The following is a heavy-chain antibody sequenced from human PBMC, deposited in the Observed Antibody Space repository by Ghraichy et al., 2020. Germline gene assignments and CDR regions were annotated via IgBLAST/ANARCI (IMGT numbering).Heavy chain of an antibody. Sequence: ASVKVSCKASGYTFTSYGISWVRQAPGQGLEWMGWISAYNGNTNYAQKLQGRVTMTTDTSTSTAYMELRSLRSDDTAVYYCARTSYDILTGYYMFGDYWGQGTLVTVSS. CDR2: ISAYNGNT. D-gene: IGHD3-9*01. CDR3: ARTSYDILTGYYMFGDY. V-gene: IGHV1-18*01. J-gene: IGHJ4*02. CDR1: GYTFTSYG.